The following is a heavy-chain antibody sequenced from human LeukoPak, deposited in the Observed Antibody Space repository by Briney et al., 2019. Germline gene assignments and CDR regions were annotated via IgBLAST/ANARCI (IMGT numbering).Heavy chain of an antibody. J-gene: IGHJ5*02. CDR3: ARQDEVPGDLRSGEFNIKNWFDP. CDR2: IHPDDLDT. D-gene: IGHD3-3*01. V-gene: IGHV5-51*01. Sequence: GESLKISCKGFGYNFSSYWIAWVRQMPGKGLEWLGIIHPDDLDTRYSPSFQGQVTISADKSISTAYLQWSSLKASDTAMYYCARQDEVPGDLRSGEFNIKNWFDPWGQGTLVTVSS. CDR1: GYNFSSYW.